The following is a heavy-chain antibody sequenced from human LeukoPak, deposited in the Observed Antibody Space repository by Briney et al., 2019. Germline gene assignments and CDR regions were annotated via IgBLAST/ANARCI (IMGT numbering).Heavy chain of an antibody. D-gene: IGHD6-19*01. Sequence: GASVKVSCKASGYTFTGYYMHWVRQAPGQGLEWMGWINPNSGGTNYAQKFQGRVTMTRDTSISTAYMELSRLRSDDTAVYYCARALTRYSSGWYSFYWGQGTLVTVSS. CDR2: INPNSGGT. CDR1: GYTFTGYY. V-gene: IGHV1-2*02. CDR3: ARALTRYSSGWYSFY. J-gene: IGHJ4*02.